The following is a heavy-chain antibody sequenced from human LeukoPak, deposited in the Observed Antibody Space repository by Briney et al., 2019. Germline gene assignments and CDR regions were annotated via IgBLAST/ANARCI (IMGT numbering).Heavy chain of an antibody. D-gene: IGHD3-22*01. J-gene: IGHJ4*02. Sequence: TSETLSRTCAGSAASISNYYWSWIRQAPGKGLEWIGYISTSGSTNYNPSLKSRVSISLDTSKNRFSLNLNFVTAAATAVYYCASPRSGYRYTFDYWGQGALVTVSS. CDR2: ISTSGST. CDR3: ASPRSGYRYTFDY. CDR1: AASISNYY. V-gene: IGHV4-4*09.